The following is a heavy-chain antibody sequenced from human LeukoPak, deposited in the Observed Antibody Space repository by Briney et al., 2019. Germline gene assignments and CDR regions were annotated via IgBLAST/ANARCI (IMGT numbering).Heavy chain of an antibody. J-gene: IGHJ4*02. CDR2: IYTSGST. CDR3: ARDGIFGVVTTGGLRY. D-gene: IGHD3-3*01. V-gene: IGHV4-61*02. Sequence: PSQTLSLTCTVSGGSISSGSYYWSWIRQPAGKGLEWIGRIYTSGSTNYNPSLKSRVTISVDTSKNQFSLKLSSVTAADTAVYYCARDGIFGVVTTGGLRYWGQGTLVTVS. CDR1: GGSISSGSYY.